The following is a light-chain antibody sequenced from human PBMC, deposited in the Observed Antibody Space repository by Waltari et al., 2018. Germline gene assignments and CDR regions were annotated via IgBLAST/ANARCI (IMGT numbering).Light chain of an antibody. Sequence: ELVLTQSPGTLSLSPVESATLSCRSSQGVSSSYLAWYQQKPGQAPRLLIYGASSRATGIPDRFSGSGSGTDVTLTIRRLEPEDFAVYYCQQYGSSPLITFGQGTRLEIK. V-gene: IGKV3-20*01. CDR3: QQYGSSPLIT. J-gene: IGKJ5*01. CDR1: QGVSSSY. CDR2: GAS.